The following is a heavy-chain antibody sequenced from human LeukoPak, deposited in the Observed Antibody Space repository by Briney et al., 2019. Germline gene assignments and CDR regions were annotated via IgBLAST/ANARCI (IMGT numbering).Heavy chain of an antibody. CDR3: ARDAGVYSGTYYDY. CDR2: VSTSSSSM. J-gene: IGHJ4*02. CDR1: GYNFNNYE. D-gene: IGHD1-26*01. V-gene: IGHV3-48*03. Sequence: HPGGSLRLSCAASGYNFNNYEMNWVRQAPGKGLEWVSYVSTSSSSMYYADSAKGRLTISRDNAKNSLYLQMNSLRAEDTAVYYCARDAGVYSGTYYDYWGQGTLVTVSS.